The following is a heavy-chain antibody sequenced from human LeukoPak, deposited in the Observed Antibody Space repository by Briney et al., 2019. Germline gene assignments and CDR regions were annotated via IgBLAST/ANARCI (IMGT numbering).Heavy chain of an antibody. J-gene: IGHJ1*01. V-gene: IGHV3-43*01. CDR3: AKGGLAAAGGYFHH. Sequence: GGSLRLSCAASGFTFDDYAMHWVRQAPGKGLKWVSVISWNGGTIYYAGSVKGRFTISRDNTKNSLYLQMNSLTTEDTALYYCAKGGLAAAGGYFHHWGQGTLLTVSS. D-gene: IGHD6-13*01. CDR1: GFTFDDYA. CDR2: ISWNGGTI.